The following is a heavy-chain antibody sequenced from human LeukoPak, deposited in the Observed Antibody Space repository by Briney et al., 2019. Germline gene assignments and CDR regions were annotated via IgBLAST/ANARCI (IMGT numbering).Heavy chain of an antibody. CDR3: ARDWAVAGGADY. CDR2: INHSGST. V-gene: IGHV4-34*01. D-gene: IGHD6-19*01. CDR1: GGSFSGYY. J-gene: IGHJ4*02. Sequence: SETLSLTCAVYGGSFSGYYWSWIRQPPGKGLEWIGEINHSGSTNYNPSLKSRVTISVDTSKNQFSLKLSSVTAADTAVYYCARDWAVAGGADYWGQGTLVTVSS.